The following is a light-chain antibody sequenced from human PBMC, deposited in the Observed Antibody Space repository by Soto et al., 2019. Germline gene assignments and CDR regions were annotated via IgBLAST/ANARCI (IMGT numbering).Light chain of an antibody. V-gene: IGLV1-44*01. J-gene: IGLJ2*01. CDR3: AAWDDSLKGVV. CDR2: NYN. Sequence: QSVLTQPPSASGAPGQWVTISCSGTSSNIETTSVNWYHQLPGTAPKLLIYNYNQRPSGVPDRFSGSKSGTSDSLAISGLQSEDEADYYCAAWDDSLKGVVFGGGTKLTVL. CDR1: SSNIETTS.